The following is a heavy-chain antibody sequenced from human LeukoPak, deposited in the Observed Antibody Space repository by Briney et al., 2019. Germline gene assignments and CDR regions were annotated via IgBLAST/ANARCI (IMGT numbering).Heavy chain of an antibody. V-gene: IGHV3-30*02. CDR1: GFTFSSYG. D-gene: IGHD2-2*01. CDR2: IRYDGSKT. J-gene: IGHJ4*02. CDR3: AKAGYCSSTSCYPPDY. Sequence: GGSLRLSCAASGFTFSSYGMHWVRQAPGKGLEWVAFIRYDGSKTHYADSVKGRFTISRDNSKNMVYLQMNSLRAEDTAVYYCAKAGYCSSTSCYPPDYWGQGTLVTVS.